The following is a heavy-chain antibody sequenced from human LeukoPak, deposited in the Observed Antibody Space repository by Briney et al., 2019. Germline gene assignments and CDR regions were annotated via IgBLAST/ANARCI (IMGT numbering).Heavy chain of an antibody. CDR2: MNPNSGNT. CDR1: GYTFASYD. D-gene: IGHD3-9*01. V-gene: IGHV1-8*01. CDR3: ARSMGPVMTGYYYYMDV. J-gene: IGHJ6*03. Sequence: ASVKVSCKASGYTFASYDINWVRQATGQGLEWMGWMNPNSGNTGYAQKFQGRVTITRNTSISTAYMELSSLRSEDTAVYYCARSMGPVMTGYYYYMDVWGKGTTVTVSS.